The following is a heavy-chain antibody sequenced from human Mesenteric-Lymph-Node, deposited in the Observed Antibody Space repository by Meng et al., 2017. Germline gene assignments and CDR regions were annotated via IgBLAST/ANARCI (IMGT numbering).Heavy chain of an antibody. CDR1: GYTFTSYH. Sequence: QVQRVQSGAEVKGPGASVKVSGKASGYTFTSYHINWVRQATGQGPEWMGWMSPSTDNTGYAEKFQGRVTMTRNTSISTAYMELSSLRSEDTAVYYCTTLYGDSISWGQGTLVTVSS. V-gene: IGHV1-8*01. CDR2: MSPSTDNT. CDR3: TTLYGDSIS. J-gene: IGHJ4*02. D-gene: IGHD4-17*01.